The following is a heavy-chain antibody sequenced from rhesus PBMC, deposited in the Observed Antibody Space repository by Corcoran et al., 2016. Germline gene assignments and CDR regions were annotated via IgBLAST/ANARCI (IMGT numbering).Heavy chain of an antibody. CDR3: ARVGAAVDY. D-gene: IGHD6-43*01. CDR1: GYSISRGYG. V-gene: IGHV4-127*01. J-gene: IGHJ4*01. CDR2: IYGGSGST. Sequence: QVQLQESGPGLVKPSETLSLTCAVSGYSISRGYGWGWIRQPPGKGLEWIGQIYGGSGSTYYNPSLKSRVTVSKDTSKNQFSLKLSSVTAADTAVYYCARVGAAVDYWGQGVLVTVSS.